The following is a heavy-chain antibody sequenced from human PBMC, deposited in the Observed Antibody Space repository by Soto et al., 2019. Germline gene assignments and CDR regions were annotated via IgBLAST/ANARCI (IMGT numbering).Heavy chain of an antibody. CDR3: ARAGEYYYDSSGYYLDWFDP. CDR2: IYYSGST. Sequence: SETLSLTCTVSGGSISSGGYYWSWIRQHPGKGLEWIGYIYYSGSTYYNPSLKSRVTISVDTSKNQFSLKLSSVTAADTAVYYCARAGEYYYDSSGYYLDWFDPWGQGTLVTVSS. CDR1: GGSISSGGYY. J-gene: IGHJ5*02. V-gene: IGHV4-31*03. D-gene: IGHD3-22*01.